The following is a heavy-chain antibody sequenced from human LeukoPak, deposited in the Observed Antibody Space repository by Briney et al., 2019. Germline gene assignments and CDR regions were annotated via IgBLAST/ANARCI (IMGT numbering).Heavy chain of an antibody. J-gene: IGHJ4*02. V-gene: IGHV4-59*01. CDR1: GGSISSYY. D-gene: IGHD3-22*01. CDR2: IYYSGST. CDR3: ARAIGQDDYYDSSGYHYFDY. Sequence: PSETLSLTCTVSGGSISSYYWSWIRQPPGKGLEWIGYIYYSGSTNYNPSLKSRVTISVDTSKNQFSLKLSSVTAADTAVYYCARAIGQDDYYDSSGYHYFDYWGQGTLVTVSS.